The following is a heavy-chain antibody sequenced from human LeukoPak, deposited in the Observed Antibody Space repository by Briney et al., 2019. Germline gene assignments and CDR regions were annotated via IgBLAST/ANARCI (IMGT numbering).Heavy chain of an antibody. V-gene: IGHV1-46*01. CDR2: INPSGGST. CDR1: GYTFTSYY. D-gene: IGHD5-12*01. J-gene: IGHJ6*03. Sequence: ASVKVSCKASGYTFTSYYMHWVRQAPGQGLEWMGIINPSGGSTSYAQKFQGRVTMTRDMSTSTVYMELSSLRSEDMAVYYCARGGVGATEYMDVWGKGTTVTVSS. CDR3: ARGGVGATEYMDV.